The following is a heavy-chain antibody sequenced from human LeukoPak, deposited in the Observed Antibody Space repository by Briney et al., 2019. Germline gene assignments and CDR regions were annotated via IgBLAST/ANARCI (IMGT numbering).Heavy chain of an antibody. J-gene: IGHJ5*02. D-gene: IGHD6-13*01. CDR3: ARDRDDDPNSSWYRSGLNWFDP. CDR2: IYYSGST. Sequence: SETLSLTCTVSGGSISSSSYYWGWIRQPPGKGLEWTGSIYYSGSTYYNPSLKSRVTISVDTSKKQFSLKLSSVTAADTAVYYCARDRDDDPNSSWYRSGLNWFDPWGQGTLVTVSS. V-gene: IGHV4-39*07. CDR1: GGSISSSSYY.